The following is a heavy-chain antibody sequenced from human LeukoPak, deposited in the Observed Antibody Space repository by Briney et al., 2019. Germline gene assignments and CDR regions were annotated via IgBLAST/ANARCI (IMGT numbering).Heavy chain of an antibody. V-gene: IGHV4-30-4*08. D-gene: IGHD3-10*01. CDR1: GGSISSYY. CDR3: ARERVEVWYFDL. J-gene: IGHJ2*01. CDR2: IYYSGST. Sequence: TLSLTCTVSGGSISSYYWSWIRQPPGKGLEWIGYIYYSGSTYYNPSLKSRVTISVDTSKNQFSLKLSSVTAADTAVYYCARERVEVWYFDLWGRGTLVTVSS.